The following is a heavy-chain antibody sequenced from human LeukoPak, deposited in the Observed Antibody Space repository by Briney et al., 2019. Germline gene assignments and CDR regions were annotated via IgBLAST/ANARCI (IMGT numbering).Heavy chain of an antibody. CDR1: GFTFSSYW. J-gene: IGHJ4*02. Sequence: GGSLRLSCAASGFTFSSYWMNWARQAPGKGLEWVASINHNGNVNYYVDSVKGRFTISRDNAMNSLYLQMNSLRADDTAVYYCVKDSPPRYSGSPPAYWGQGTLVTVSS. D-gene: IGHD1-26*01. CDR2: INHNGNVN. CDR3: VKDSPPRYSGSPPAY. V-gene: IGHV3-7*03.